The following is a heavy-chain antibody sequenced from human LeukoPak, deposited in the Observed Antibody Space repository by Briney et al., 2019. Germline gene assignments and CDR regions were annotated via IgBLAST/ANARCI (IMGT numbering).Heavy chain of an antibody. CDR3: ARDRVYDYSNPRGFDY. D-gene: IGHD4-11*01. J-gene: IGHJ4*02. V-gene: IGHV1-18*03. CDR2: ISGYNGKT. CDR1: GYPFTSFG. Sequence: ASVKVSCKTSGYPFTSFGISWGRQAPGQGLEWMGWISGYNGKTNYAQNLQGRVTMTTDTSTSTAYVELGSLRSDDMAVYYCARDRVYDYSNPRGFDYWGQGTLVTVSS.